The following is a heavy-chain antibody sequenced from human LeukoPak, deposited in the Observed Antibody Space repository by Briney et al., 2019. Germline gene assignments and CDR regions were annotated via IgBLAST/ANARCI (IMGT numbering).Heavy chain of an antibody. CDR2: IYYGGRT. J-gene: IGHJ4*02. CDR1: GDSISSDIYS. D-gene: IGHD1-26*01. Sequence: SETLSLTCTVSGDSISSDIYSWGWIRQPPGKGLEWIGTIYYGGRTYYNPSLKSRVTTSVDTSKNQFSLRLSSVTAADTAVYYCARLYSGSYYERDYWGQGTLVTVSS. V-gene: IGHV4-39*01. CDR3: ARLYSGSYYERDY.